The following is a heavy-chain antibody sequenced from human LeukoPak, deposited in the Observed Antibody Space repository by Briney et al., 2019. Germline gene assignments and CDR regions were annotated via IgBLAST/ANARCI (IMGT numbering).Heavy chain of an antibody. CDR1: GGSISSPTYY. Sequence: PSETLSLTCTVSGGSISSPTYYWGWIRQPPGKGLEWIGSIYYSGSTNYNPSLKSRVTISVDTSKNQFSLKLSSVTAADTAVYYCARVSGWYGPFDYWGQGTLVTVSS. CDR3: ARVSGWYGPFDY. CDR2: IYYSGST. J-gene: IGHJ4*02. V-gene: IGHV4-39*07. D-gene: IGHD6-19*01.